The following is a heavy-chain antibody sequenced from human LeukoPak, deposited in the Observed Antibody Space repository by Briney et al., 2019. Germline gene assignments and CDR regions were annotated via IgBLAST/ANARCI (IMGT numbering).Heavy chain of an antibody. Sequence: GSSVKVSCKASGGTFISYAISWVRQAPGQGLEWMGGIIPIFGTANYAQKFQGRVTITTDESTSTAYMELSSLRSEDTAVYYCARGPQMATIVYYYYYYMDVWGKGNTVTVSS. D-gene: IGHD5-24*01. CDR2: IIPIFGTA. CDR1: GGTFISYA. CDR3: ARGPQMATIVYYYYYYMDV. J-gene: IGHJ6*03. V-gene: IGHV1-69*05.